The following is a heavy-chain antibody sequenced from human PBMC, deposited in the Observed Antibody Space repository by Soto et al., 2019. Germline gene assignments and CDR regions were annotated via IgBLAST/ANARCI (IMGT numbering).Heavy chain of an antibody. CDR2: INHSGST. CDR3: VRHILVGRYPDYFDF. Sequence: SETLSLTCAVYGGSFSGYYWSWIRQPPGKGLEWIGEINHSGSTNYNPSLKSRVTISVDTSKNQFSLKLSSVTPADTAIYFCVRHILVGRYPDYFDFWGQGALVTVSS. V-gene: IGHV4-34*01. D-gene: IGHD3-22*01. CDR1: GGSFSGYY. J-gene: IGHJ4*02.